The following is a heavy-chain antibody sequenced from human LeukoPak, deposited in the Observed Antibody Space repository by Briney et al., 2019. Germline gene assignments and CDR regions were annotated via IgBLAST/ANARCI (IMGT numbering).Heavy chain of an antibody. V-gene: IGHV4-61*01. D-gene: IGHD3-22*01. CDR1: GDSVSSDSYY. CDR2: IYYSGTT. CDR3: ARDSRGYYDSSGYFDH. J-gene: IGHJ4*02. Sequence: SETLSLTCTVSGDSVSSDSYYWSWIRQPPGKGLEWIGYIYYSGTTKQNPSLKSRVTLSVATSKNQLYLKLNSVTAADTAVYYCARDSRGYYDSSGYFDHWGQGTLVTVSS.